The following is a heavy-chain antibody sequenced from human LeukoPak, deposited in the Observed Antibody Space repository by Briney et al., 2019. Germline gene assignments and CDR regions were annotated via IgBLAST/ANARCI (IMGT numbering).Heavy chain of an antibody. CDR2: IYSSGST. D-gene: IGHD2-2*01. Sequence: SEALSLICSVSGGSTNSYYWSWIRQSGGKGLEWIGRIYSSGSTVYNPSLNSRLTMSIDTSKNQFSLTLKSVTATDTAVYYCARVKASSTSWTFDQWGQGALVTVSS. J-gene: IGHJ4*02. V-gene: IGHV4-4*07. CDR1: GGSTNSYY. CDR3: ARVKASSTSWTFDQ.